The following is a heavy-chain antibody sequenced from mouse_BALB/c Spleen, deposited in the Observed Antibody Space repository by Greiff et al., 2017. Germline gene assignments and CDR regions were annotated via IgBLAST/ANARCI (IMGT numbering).Heavy chain of an antibody. CDR2: INPSSGYT. CDR1: GYTFTSYT. D-gene: IGHD2-4*01. CDR3: ANGDDYDGFDY. J-gene: IGHJ3*01. Sequence: QVHVKQSGAELARPGASVKMSCMASGYTFTSYTMHWVNQRPGQGLEWIGYINPSSGYTNYNQKFKDKATLTADKSSSTAYMQLSSLTSEESAVDYCANGDDYDGFDYWGQGTLVTVSA. V-gene: IGHV1-4*01.